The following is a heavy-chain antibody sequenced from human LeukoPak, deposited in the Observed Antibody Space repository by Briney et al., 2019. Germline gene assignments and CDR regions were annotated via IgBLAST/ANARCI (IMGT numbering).Heavy chain of an antibody. Sequence: ASVKVSCKASGYTFTSYDINWVRQATGQGLEWMGWMNPNSGSTGYAQKFQGRVTMTRNTSISTAYMELRSLRSEDTAVYYCARDSVAGTIYYYYYYGMDVWGQGTTVTVSS. D-gene: IGHD6-19*01. V-gene: IGHV1-8*01. CDR2: MNPNSGST. CDR3: ARDSVAGTIYYYYYYGMDV. CDR1: GYTFTSYD. J-gene: IGHJ6*02.